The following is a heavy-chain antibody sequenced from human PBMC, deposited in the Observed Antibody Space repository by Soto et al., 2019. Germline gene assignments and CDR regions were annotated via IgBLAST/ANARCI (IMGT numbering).Heavy chain of an antibody. Sequence: GGSLRLSCAASGFTFSSYWMSWVRQAPGKGLEWVANIKQDGSEKYYVDSVKGRFTISRDNAKNSLYLQMNSLRAEDTAVYYCARVCIAAAGTQRWFDPWVQGTLVTVSS. V-gene: IGHV3-7*03. CDR1: GFTFSSYW. D-gene: IGHD6-13*01. CDR3: ARVCIAAAGTQRWFDP. CDR2: IKQDGSEK. J-gene: IGHJ5*02.